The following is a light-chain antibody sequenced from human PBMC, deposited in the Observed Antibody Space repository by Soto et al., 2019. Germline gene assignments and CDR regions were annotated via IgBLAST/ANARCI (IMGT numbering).Light chain of an antibody. V-gene: IGKV3-15*01. CDR2: AAS. CDR1: QSISRN. Sequence: IGVSQSPATLSVSPGERATLSCRASQSISRNLAWYQQKPGQAPRLLIYAASTRATGLPARFSGSGSGTEFTLTISSLQSEDFAVYSCQQYNNWPLTFGQGTKVDIK. CDR3: QQYNNWPLT. J-gene: IGKJ1*01.